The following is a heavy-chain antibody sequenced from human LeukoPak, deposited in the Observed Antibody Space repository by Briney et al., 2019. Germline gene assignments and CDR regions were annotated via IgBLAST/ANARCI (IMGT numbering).Heavy chain of an antibody. CDR3: AKDPNYDFWGGYLGAFDY. J-gene: IGHJ4*01. D-gene: IGHD3-3*01. V-gene: IGHV3-23*01. CDR1: GFTFNNYA. CDR2: ISASGGST. Sequence: GGSLRLSCAASGFTFNNYAMNWVRQAPGKGLEWVSSISASGGSTFYADSVKGRFTISKDRSKNALYLQMNSLRAEDTAIYYCAKDPNYDFWGGYLGAFDYWGLGTLVTVSS.